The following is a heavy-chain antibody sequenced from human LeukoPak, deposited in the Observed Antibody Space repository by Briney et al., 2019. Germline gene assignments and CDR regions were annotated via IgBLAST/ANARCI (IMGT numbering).Heavy chain of an antibody. CDR1: GGTFSSYA. Sequence: GASVKVSCKASGGTFSSYAISWVRQAPGQGLEWMGGIIPIFGTANYAQKFQGRVTTTADKSTSTAYMELSSLRSEDTAVYYCARESGYAHDYWGQGTLVTVSS. D-gene: IGHD5-12*01. J-gene: IGHJ4*02. CDR3: ARESGYAHDY. CDR2: IIPIFGTA. V-gene: IGHV1-69*06.